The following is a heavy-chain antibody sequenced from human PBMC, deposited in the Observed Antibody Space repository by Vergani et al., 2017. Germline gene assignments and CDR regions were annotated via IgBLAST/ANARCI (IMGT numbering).Heavy chain of an antibody. V-gene: IGHV3-66*02. CDR2: IYSGGST. J-gene: IGHJ3*02. D-gene: IGHD6-13*01. CDR1: GFTVSSNY. Sequence: EVQLVESGGGLVQPGGSLRLSCAASGFTVSSNYMSWVRQAPGKGLEWVSVIYSGGSTYYADSVKSRFTISRDNSKNTLYLQMNSLRAEDTAVYYCARESIAAGDAFDIWGQGTMVTVSS. CDR3: ARESIAAGDAFDI.